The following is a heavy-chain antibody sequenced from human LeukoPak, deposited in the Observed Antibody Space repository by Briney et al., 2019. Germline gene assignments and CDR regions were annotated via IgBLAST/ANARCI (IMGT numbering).Heavy chain of an antibody. D-gene: IGHD3-10*01. Sequence: ASAKVSCKTSGYIFTNYAMHWVRQAPGQGLELMGWINVGNGHTKYSQDFQGRVTMTRNTSISTAYMEVSSLRSEDTAVYYCARSMVRGVIIGVDYWGQGTLVTVSS. CDR2: INVGNGHT. CDR3: ARSMVRGVIIGVDY. V-gene: IGHV1-3*03. CDR1: GYIFTNYA. J-gene: IGHJ4*02.